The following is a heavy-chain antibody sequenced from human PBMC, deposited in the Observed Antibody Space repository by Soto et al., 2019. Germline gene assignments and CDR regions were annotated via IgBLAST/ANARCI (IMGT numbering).Heavy chain of an antibody. CDR3: ARVDTAMVDSPYYYYGMDV. D-gene: IGHD5-18*01. V-gene: IGHV4-59*01. J-gene: IGHJ6*02. CDR1: GGSISSYY. CDR2: IYYSGST. Sequence: SETLSLTCTVSGGSISSYYWSWIRQPPGKGLEWIGYIYYSGSTNYNLSLKSRVTISVDTSKNQFSLKLSSVTAADTAVYYCARVDTAMVDSPYYYYGMDVWGQGTTVTVSS.